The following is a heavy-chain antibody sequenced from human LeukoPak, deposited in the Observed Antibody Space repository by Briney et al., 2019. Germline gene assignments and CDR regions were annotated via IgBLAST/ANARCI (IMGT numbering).Heavy chain of an antibody. CDR2: ISGSGGST. Sequence: PGGSLRLSCAASGFTFSSYAMSWVRQAPGKGLEWVSAISGSGGSTYYADSVKGRFTISRDNSKNTLYLQMNSLRAEDTAVYYCAKYAYYDFWSGYFGMDVWGQGTTVTVSS. CDR1: GFTFSSYA. D-gene: IGHD3-3*01. V-gene: IGHV3-23*01. CDR3: AKYAYYDFWSGYFGMDV. J-gene: IGHJ6*02.